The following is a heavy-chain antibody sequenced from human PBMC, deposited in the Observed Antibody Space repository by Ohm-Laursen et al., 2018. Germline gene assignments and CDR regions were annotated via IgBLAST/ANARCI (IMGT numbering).Heavy chain of an antibody. D-gene: IGHD1-26*01. CDR3: AGRGY. CDR1: GGSISSSSYY. V-gene: IGHV4-61*02. J-gene: IGHJ4*02. CDR2: INISGST. Sequence: TLSLTWTVSGGSISSSSYYWSWIRQPAGKGLEWIGRINISGSTNYNPSLKSRVTMSVDTSKNQFSLNLSSVTAADTAVYYCAGRGYWGQGTLVTVSS.